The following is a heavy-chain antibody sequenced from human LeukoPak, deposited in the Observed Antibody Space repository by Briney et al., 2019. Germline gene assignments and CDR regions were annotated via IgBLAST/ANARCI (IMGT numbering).Heavy chain of an antibody. V-gene: IGHV1-18*01. CDR3: ARDLADTARVTPLLS. CDR1: GYTFTSYG. D-gene: IGHD5-18*01. J-gene: IGHJ5*02. CDR2: ISAYNGNT. Sequence: ASVKVSCKASGYTFTSYGISWVRQAPGHGLEWMGWISAYNGNTNYAQKLQGRVTMTTDTSTSTAYMELRSLRADDPAVYYCARDLADTARVTPLLSWGQGTLVTVSS.